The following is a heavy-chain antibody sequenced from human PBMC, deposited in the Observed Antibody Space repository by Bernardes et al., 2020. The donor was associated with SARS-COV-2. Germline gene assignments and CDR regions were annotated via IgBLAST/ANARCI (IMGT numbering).Heavy chain of an antibody. D-gene: IGHD3-10*01. V-gene: IGHV3-23*01. Sequence: GSLSLSCAASGFTFSDYAMNWVRQAPGRGLQWVSGISGSGNRTYYADSVKGRFTVSRDSSKNMLYLQMNSLGAEDTAVYYCAKDREGSANYYGSDYWGQGTVVTVSS. J-gene: IGHJ4*02. CDR1: GFTFSDYA. CDR2: ISGSGNRT. CDR3: AKDREGSANYYGSDY.